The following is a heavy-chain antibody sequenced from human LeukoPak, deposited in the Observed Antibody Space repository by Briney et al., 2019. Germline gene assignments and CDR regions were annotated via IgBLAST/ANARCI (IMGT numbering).Heavy chain of an antibody. V-gene: IGHV1-18*01. CDR1: VYTFTNYG. Sequence: GASVKVSCKASVYTFTNYGISWVRQAPGQGLEWLGWISGYNGNTKFAQKLQGRVTMTTDTSTSTAHMALRSLRSDDTAVYYCARGLPPRRNYDSNGYYSYYFDYWGQGTLVTVSS. CDR2: ISGYNGNT. CDR3: ARGLPPRRNYDSNGYYSYYFDY. D-gene: IGHD3-22*01. J-gene: IGHJ4*02.